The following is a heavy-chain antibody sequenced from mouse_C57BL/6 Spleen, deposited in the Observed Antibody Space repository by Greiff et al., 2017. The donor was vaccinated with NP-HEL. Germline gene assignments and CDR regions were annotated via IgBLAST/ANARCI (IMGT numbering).Heavy chain of an antibody. CDR3: ARCPTVVARDAMDY. J-gene: IGHJ4*01. D-gene: IGHD1-1*01. CDR1: GYSFTGYY. V-gene: IGHV1-42*01. CDR2: INPSTGGT. Sequence: EVQLQQSGPELVKPGASVKISCKASGYSFTGYYMNWVKQSPEKSLEWIGEINPSTGGTTYNQKFKAKATLTVDKSSSTAYMQLKSLTSEDSAVYYCARCPTVVARDAMDYWGQGTSVTVSS.